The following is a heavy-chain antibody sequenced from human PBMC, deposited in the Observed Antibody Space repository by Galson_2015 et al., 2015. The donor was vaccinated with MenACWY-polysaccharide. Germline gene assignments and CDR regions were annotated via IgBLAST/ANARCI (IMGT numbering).Heavy chain of an antibody. D-gene: IGHD2-15*01. V-gene: IGHV3-23*01. Sequence: SLRLSCAASGFTFSSYGMSWVRQAPGKGLEWVSGISDGGGRTYYADSVKGRFTISRDNSKNMVYLQMNSLRAEDTAIYYCAKANSGGICTSGWACWFDPWGQGSLVIVSS. CDR3: AKANSGGICTSGWACWFDP. CDR1: GFTFSSYG. CDR2: ISDGGGRT. J-gene: IGHJ5*02.